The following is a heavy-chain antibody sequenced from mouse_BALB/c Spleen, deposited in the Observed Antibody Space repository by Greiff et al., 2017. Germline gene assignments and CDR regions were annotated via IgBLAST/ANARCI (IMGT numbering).Heavy chain of an antibody. V-gene: IGHV1-18*01. CDR2: INPNNGGT. CDR3: ARRGYYGFVY. CDR1: GYTFTDYN. J-gene: IGHJ3*01. D-gene: IGHD1-2*01. Sequence: EVKLQESGPELVKPGASVKIPCKASGYTFTDYNMDWVKQSHGKSLEWIGDINPNNGGTIYNQKFKGKATLTVDKSSSTAYMELRSLTSEDTAVYYCARRGYYGFVYWGQGTLVTVSA.